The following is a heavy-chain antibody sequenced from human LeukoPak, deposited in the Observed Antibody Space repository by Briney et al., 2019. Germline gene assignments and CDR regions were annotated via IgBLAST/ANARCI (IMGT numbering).Heavy chain of an antibody. V-gene: IGHV3-48*03. J-gene: IGHJ6*04. Sequence: GGSLRLSCAASGFTFSSNEMNWVRQAPGKGLEWVSYISSSGSTIYYADSVKGRFTISRDNAKNSLYLQMNSLRAEDTAVYYCAELGITMIGGVWGKGTTVNISS. CDR3: AELGITMIGGV. CDR1: GFTFSSNE. CDR2: ISSSGSTI. D-gene: IGHD3-10*02.